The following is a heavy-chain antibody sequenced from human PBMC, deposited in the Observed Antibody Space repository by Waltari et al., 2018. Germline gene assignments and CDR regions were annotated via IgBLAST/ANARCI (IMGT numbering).Heavy chain of an antibody. J-gene: IGHJ6*02. D-gene: IGHD5-12*01. CDR2: IIPIFGTA. Sequence: QVQLVQSGAEVKKPGSSVKVSCKASGGTFSSYAISWVRQAPGPGLEWMGRIIPIFGTANYAQKFQGRVTITADKSTSTAYMELSSLRSEDTAVYYCARWGRDGYNYHYYYGMDVWGQGTTVTVSS. CDR1: GGTFSSYA. V-gene: IGHV1-69*08. CDR3: ARWGRDGYNYHYYYGMDV.